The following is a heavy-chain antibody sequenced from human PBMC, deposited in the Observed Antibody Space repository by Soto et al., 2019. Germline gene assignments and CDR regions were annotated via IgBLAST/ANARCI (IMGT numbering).Heavy chain of an antibody. CDR1: GGSFSGYY. D-gene: IGHD6-6*01. V-gene: IGHV4-30-4*01. CDR2: IYYSGST. Sequence: SETLSLTCAIYGGSFSGYYWSWIRQPPGKGLEWIGYIYYSGSTYYNPSLKSRVTISVDTSKNQFSLKLSSVTAADTAVYYCARERPDGARLDPWGQGTLVTVS. J-gene: IGHJ5*02. CDR3: ARERPDGARLDP.